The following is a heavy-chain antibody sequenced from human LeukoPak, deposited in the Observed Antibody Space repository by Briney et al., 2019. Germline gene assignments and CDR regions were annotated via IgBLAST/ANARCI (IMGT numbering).Heavy chain of an antibody. CDR2: ISSNGGST. CDR1: GFTFSSYA. Sequence: GGSLRLSCAASGFTFSSYAMHWVRQAPGKGLEYVSAISSNGGSTYYANSVKGRFTISSDNSKNTLYLQMGSLRAEDMAVYYCARGGVAYCGGDCYSPADYWGQGTLVTVSS. CDR3: ARGGVAYCGGDCYSPADY. J-gene: IGHJ4*02. V-gene: IGHV3-64*01. D-gene: IGHD2-21*02.